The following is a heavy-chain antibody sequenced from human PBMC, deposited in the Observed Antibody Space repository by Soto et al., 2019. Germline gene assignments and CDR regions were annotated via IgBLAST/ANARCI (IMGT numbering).Heavy chain of an antibody. J-gene: IGHJ6*02. CDR3: XXXXXXXXXXXSGYYWGRQPRYYYYGMDV. CDR2: INHSGST. D-gene: IGHD3-22*01. Sequence: QVQLQQWGAGLLKPSETLSLTCAVYGGSFSGYYWSWIRQPPGKGLEWIGEINHSGSTNYNPSLKSRVTISVDTSKNQFSLXXXXXXXXXXXXXXXXXXXXXXXXXXSGYYWGRQPRYYYYGMDVWGQGTTVTVSS. V-gene: IGHV4-34*01. CDR1: GGSFSGYY.